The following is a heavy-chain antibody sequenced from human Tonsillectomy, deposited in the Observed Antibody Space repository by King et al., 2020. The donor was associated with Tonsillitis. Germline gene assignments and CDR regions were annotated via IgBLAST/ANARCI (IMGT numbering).Heavy chain of an antibody. CDR3: ARETHHQEYYYDSSGYSPGIWY. D-gene: IGHD3-22*01. V-gene: IGHV4-30-4*01. J-gene: IGHJ4*02. Sequence: VPLQESGPGLVKPSQTLSLTCTVSGGSISSGDYYWSWIRQPPGKGLEWIGYIYYSGSTYYNPSLKSRVTISVDTSKNQFSLKLSSVTAADTAVYYCARETHHQEYYYDSSGYSPGIWYWGQGTLVTVSS. CDR1: GGSISSGDYY. CDR2: IYYSGST.